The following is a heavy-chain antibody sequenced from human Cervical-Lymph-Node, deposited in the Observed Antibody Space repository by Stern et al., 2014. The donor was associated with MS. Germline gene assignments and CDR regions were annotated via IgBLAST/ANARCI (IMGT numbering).Heavy chain of an antibody. V-gene: IGHV4-59*01. J-gene: IGHJ6*02. CDR1: GGFISSYY. Sequence: VQLQESGPGLVKPSETLSLTCTVSGGFISSYYLSWIQQPPGKALEWIGNVFYTGSTNYTPSLKSRVTISLDTSKNQVSLNLNSVTTADTAVYYCTRAADLYYYYGMDVWGQGTTVIVSS. CDR3: TRAADLYYYYGMDV. CDR2: VFYTGST.